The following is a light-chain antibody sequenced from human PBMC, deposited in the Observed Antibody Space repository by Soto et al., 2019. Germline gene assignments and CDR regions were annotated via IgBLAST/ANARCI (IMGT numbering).Light chain of an antibody. J-gene: IGKJ5*01. CDR2: DAS. V-gene: IGKV3-11*01. CDR1: QSVRTY. CDR3: QQRTNWPSST. Sequence: EVVLTQSPATLSLSPGERATLSCRASQSVRTYLAWYQQKPGQAPRLLIHDASSRVTGIPARFSGSGSGTDFTLTISSLEPEDFAVYYCQQRTNWPSSTFGQGTRLEIK.